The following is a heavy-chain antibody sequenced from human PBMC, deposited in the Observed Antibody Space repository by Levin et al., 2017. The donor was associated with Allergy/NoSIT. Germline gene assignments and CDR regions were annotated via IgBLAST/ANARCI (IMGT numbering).Heavy chain of an antibody. CDR3: SRHLELEN. D-gene: IGHD1-1*01. CDR2: IKSRRDGGAT. J-gene: IGHJ4*02. V-gene: IGHV3-15*01. Sequence: LSLTCVGSGFTFSKNWMSWVRQAPGKGLEWVGRIKSRRDGGATDYAAPVKGRFTISRDDSRDTLYLQMNSLQTEDTAIYYCSRHLELENWGLGTLVTVSS. CDR1: GFTFSKNW.